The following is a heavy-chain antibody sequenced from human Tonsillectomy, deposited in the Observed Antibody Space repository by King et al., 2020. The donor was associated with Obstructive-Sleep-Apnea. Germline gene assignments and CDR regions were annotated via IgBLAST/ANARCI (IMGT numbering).Heavy chain of an antibody. J-gene: IGHJ3*02. CDR3: AKVEEEWELTGAFDI. V-gene: IGHV3-23*04. D-gene: IGHD1-26*01. Sequence: DVQLVESGGGLVQPGGSLRLSCAASGFTFSSYAMSWVRQAPGKGLEWVSAISGSGYSTYYADSVKGRGRFTISRDNSKNTRYLQMNSLRAEDTAVYYCAKVEEEWELTGAFDIWGQGTLVTVSS. CDR1: GFTFSSYA. CDR2: ISGSGYST.